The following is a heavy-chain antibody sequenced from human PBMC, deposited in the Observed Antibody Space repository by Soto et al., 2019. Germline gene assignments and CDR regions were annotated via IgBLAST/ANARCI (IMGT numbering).Heavy chain of an antibody. V-gene: IGHV3-30*18. J-gene: IGHJ4*02. CDR1: GFTFSSYG. Sequence: PGGSLRLSCAASGFTFSSYGMHWVRQAPGKGLEWVAVISYDGSNKYYADSVKGRFTISRDNSKNTLYLQMNSLRAEDTAVYYCAKDHSSGWYWEYFDYWGQGTLVTVSS. CDR2: ISYDGSNK. D-gene: IGHD6-19*01. CDR3: AKDHSSGWYWEYFDY.